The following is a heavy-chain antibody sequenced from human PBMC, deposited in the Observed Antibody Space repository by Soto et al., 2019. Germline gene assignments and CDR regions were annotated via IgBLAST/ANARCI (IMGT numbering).Heavy chain of an antibody. Sequence: GGSLRLSCAASGFTFSSYGMHWVRQAPGKGLEWVAVISDDGSNTYYADSVKGRFTISRDNSKNTLYLQMNSLRAEDTAVYYCAKDTYSNYDGYYFDYWGQGTLVTVSS. D-gene: IGHD4-4*01. CDR1: GFTFSSYG. J-gene: IGHJ4*02. CDR3: AKDTYSNYDGYYFDY. V-gene: IGHV3-30*18. CDR2: ISDDGSNT.